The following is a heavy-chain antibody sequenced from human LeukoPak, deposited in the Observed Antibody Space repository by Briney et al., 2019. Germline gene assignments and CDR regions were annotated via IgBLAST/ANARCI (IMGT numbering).Heavy chain of an antibody. V-gene: IGHV3-74*01. Sequence: PGGSLRLSCAASGFTFSSYWMHWVRQAPGKGLVWVSRIRSDGSTTYADSVKGRFTISRDNARNTLYLQMNSQRAEDTAVYYCARAGDYGSGSCAFGMWGQGTMVTVSS. CDR3: ARAGDYGSGSCAFGM. CDR1: GFTFSSYW. J-gene: IGHJ3*02. CDR2: IRSDGST. D-gene: IGHD3-10*01.